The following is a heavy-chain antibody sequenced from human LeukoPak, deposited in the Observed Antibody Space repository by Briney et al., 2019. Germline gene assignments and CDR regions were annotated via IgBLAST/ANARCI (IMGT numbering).Heavy chain of an antibody. V-gene: IGHV1-2*04. CDR1: GGTFSSYA. CDR3: ARGGGDSSGYYDVAHRD. Sequence: ASVKVSCKASGGTFSSYAISWVRQAPGQGLEWMGWINPNSGGTNYAQKFQGWVTMTRDTSISTAYMELSRLRSDDTAVYYCARGGGDSSGYYDVAHRDWGQGTLVTVSS. CDR2: INPNSGGT. J-gene: IGHJ4*02. D-gene: IGHD3-22*01.